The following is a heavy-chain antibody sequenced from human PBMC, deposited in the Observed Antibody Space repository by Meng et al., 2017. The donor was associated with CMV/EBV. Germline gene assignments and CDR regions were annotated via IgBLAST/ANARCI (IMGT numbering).Heavy chain of an antibody. V-gene: IGHV3-21*01. CDR1: GFTFSSYS. CDR3: ARATDSGWYGVNYYYYYGMDV. CDR2: ISSSSSYI. J-gene: IGHJ6*02. D-gene: IGHD6-19*01. Sequence: GGPLRLSCAASGFTFSSYSMNWVRQAPGKGLEWVSSISSSSSYIYYADSVKGRFTISRDNAKNSLYLQMNSLRAEDTAVYYCARATDSGWYGVNYYYYYGMDVWGQGTTVTVSS.